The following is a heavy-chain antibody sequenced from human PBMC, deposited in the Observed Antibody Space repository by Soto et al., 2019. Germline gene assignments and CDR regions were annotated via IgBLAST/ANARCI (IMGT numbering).Heavy chain of an antibody. CDR2: IKQDGSEK. V-gene: IGHV3-7*03. CDR3: ARGAYYDFWSGYYTPANWFDP. Sequence: GGSLRLSCAASGFTFSSYWMSWVRQAPGKGLEWVANIKQDGSEKYYVDSVKGRFTISRDNAKNSLYLQMNRLRAEDTAVYYCARGAYYDFWSGYYTPANWFDPWGQGTLVTVSS. D-gene: IGHD3-3*01. J-gene: IGHJ5*02. CDR1: GFTFSSYW.